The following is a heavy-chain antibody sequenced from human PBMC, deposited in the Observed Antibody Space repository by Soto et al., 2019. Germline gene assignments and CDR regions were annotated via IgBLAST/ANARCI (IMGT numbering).Heavy chain of an antibody. V-gene: IGHV4-34*01. D-gene: IGHD2-8*02. CDR1: GGSFSGYY. J-gene: IGHJ4*01. Sequence: PSETLSLTSAVYGGSFSGYYWTWIRQPPGTGLEWIGEINHSGSTNYNPSLKSRVTISVDTSKNQFSLKLTSVTAADTAVFYCSRDKNTGIFYYCGKGTLVTVSS. CDR3: SRDKNTGIFYY. CDR2: INHSGST.